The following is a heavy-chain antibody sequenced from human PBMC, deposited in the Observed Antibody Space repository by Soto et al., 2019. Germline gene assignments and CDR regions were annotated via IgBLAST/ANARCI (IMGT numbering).Heavy chain of an antibody. Sequence: GGSLRLSCAASGFTFSSYAMSWVRQAPGKGLEWVSAISGSGGSTYYADSVKGRFTISRDNSKNTLYLQMNSLRAEDTAVYYCASSPTNDYSNYAFFLWFDPWGQGTLVTVSS. J-gene: IGHJ5*02. CDR3: ASSPTNDYSNYAFFLWFDP. D-gene: IGHD4-4*01. V-gene: IGHV3-23*01. CDR2: ISGSGGST. CDR1: GFTFSSYA.